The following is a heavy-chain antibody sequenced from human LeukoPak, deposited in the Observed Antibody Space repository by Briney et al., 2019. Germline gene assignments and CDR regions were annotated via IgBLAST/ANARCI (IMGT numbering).Heavy chain of an antibody. Sequence: SETLSLTCTVSGGSISNYYWSWIRQPPGKGLEWIGYIYYSGSTNYNPSLKSRVTISIDTSKNQFSLKLSSVTAADTAVYYCARRDYGSKVYYCGQGTLVTVSS. J-gene: IGHJ4*02. D-gene: IGHD4-17*01. CDR2: IYYSGST. V-gene: IGHV4-59*08. CDR1: GGSISNYY. CDR3: ARRDYGSKVYY.